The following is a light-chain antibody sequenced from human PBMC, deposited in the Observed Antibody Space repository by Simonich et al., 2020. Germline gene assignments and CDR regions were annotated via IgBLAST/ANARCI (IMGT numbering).Light chain of an antibody. CDR1: SGSIASNY. J-gene: IGLJ3*02. CDR3: QSYDSSIWV. Sequence: NFMLTQPHSVSESPGKTVTISCTRSSGSIASNYVQWYQQRPGSAPTTGNYEDNQRPSGVPVRFSGSIDSSSNSASLTISGLKTEDEADYYCQSYDSSIWVFGGGTKLTVL. V-gene: IGLV6-57*03. CDR2: EDN.